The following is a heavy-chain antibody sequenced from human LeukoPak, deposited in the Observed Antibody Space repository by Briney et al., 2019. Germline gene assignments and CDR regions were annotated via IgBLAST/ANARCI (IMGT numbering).Heavy chain of an antibody. CDR1: GFTFSDYY. Sequence: GGSLRLSCAASGFTFSDYYMSWVRQAPGKGLEWVSAISGSGGSTYYADSVKGRFTISRDNSKNTLYLQMNSLRAEDTAVYYCAKEISSGWYRGYYFDYWGQGTLVTVSS. CDR3: AKEISSGWYRGYYFDY. CDR2: ISGSGGST. V-gene: IGHV3-23*01. J-gene: IGHJ4*02. D-gene: IGHD6-19*01.